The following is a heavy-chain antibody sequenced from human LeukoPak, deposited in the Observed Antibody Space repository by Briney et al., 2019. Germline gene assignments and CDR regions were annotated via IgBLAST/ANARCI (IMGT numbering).Heavy chain of an antibody. D-gene: IGHD3-10*01. J-gene: IGHJ6*03. V-gene: IGHV3-23*01. Sequence: GGSLRLSCAASGFTFSSYAMSWVRQAPGKGLEWVSAISGSGGSTYYADSVKGRFTISRDNSKNTLYLQMNSLRAEDTAVYYCAKDPRVRGAKGSPTYMDVWGKGTTVTVSS. CDR2: ISGSGGST. CDR1: GFTFSSYA. CDR3: AKDPRVRGAKGSPTYMDV.